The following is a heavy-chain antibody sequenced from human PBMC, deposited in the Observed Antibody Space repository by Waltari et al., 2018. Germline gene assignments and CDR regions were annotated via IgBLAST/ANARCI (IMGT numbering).Heavy chain of an antibody. CDR3: ARTNWNYDNYYYMDV. CDR1: GYSISSGYY. J-gene: IGHJ6*03. D-gene: IGHD1-7*01. V-gene: IGHV4-38-2*01. CDR2: IYHSGST. Sequence: QVQLQESGPGLVKPSETLSLTCAVSGYSISSGYYWGWIRQPPGKGLEWIGSIYHSGSTYYTPSLKSRVTISVDTSKNQFSLKLSSMTAADTAVYYCARTNWNYDNYYYMDVWGKGTTVTVSS.